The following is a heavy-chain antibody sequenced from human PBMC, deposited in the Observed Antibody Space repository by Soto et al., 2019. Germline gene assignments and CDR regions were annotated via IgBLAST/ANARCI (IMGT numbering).Heavy chain of an antibody. Sequence: VGSLRLSCAASGFTFSSYEMNWVRQAPGKGLEWVSYISSSGSTIYYADSVKGRFTISRDNAKNSLYLQMNSLRAEDTAVYYCARLKKYQLLFYYYYYGMDVWGQGTTVTVSS. CDR1: GFTFSSYE. CDR2: ISSSGSTI. J-gene: IGHJ6*02. CDR3: ARLKKYQLLFYYYYYGMDV. V-gene: IGHV3-48*03. D-gene: IGHD2-2*01.